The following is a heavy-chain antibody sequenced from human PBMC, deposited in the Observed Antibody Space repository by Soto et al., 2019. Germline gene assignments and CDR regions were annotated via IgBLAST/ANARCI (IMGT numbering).Heavy chain of an antibody. CDR3: ATLPLYIVVVPAAPKPSDY. V-gene: IGHV1-24*01. CDR1: GYTLTELS. J-gene: IGHJ4*02. D-gene: IGHD2-2*01. CDR2: FDPEDGET. Sequence: ASVKVSCKVSGYTLTELSMHWVRQAPGKGLEWMGGFDPEDGETIYAQKFQGRVTMTEDTSTDTAYMELSSLRSEDTAVYYCATLPLYIVVVPAAPKPSDYWGQGTLVTVSS.